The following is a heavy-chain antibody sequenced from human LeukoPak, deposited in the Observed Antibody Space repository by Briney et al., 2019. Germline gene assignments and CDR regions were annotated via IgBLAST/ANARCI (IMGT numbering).Heavy chain of an antibody. D-gene: IGHD3-16*01. CDR1: GFTFGDYT. CDR3: TRSRGSYYVVFDI. CDR2: IRSKAYGGTT. Sequence: GRSLRLSCTVSGFTFGDYTMSWFRQAPGKGLEWVGSIRSKAYGGTTEYAASVKGRFTISRDDSKSIAYLQMNSLKTEDTAVYYCTRSRGSYYVVFDIWGQGTMVTVSS. J-gene: IGHJ3*02. V-gene: IGHV3-49*03.